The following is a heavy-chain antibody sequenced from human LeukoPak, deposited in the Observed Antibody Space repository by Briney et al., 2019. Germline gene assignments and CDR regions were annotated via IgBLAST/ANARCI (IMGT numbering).Heavy chain of an antibody. CDR1: GYTFTSYD. Sequence: ASVKVSCKASGYTFTSYDINWVRQATGQGLEWMGWMNPNSGNTGYAQKFQGRVTITRNTSISTAYMELSSLRSEDTAVYYCAVLEVTTARYYMDVWGKGTTVTVSS. V-gene: IGHV1-8*01. D-gene: IGHD4-11*01. J-gene: IGHJ6*03. CDR2: MNPNSGNT. CDR3: AVLEVTTARYYMDV.